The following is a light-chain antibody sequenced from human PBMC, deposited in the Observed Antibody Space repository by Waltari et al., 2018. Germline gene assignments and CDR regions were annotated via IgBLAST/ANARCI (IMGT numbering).Light chain of an antibody. V-gene: IGKV1-33*01. CDR2: DAS. Sequence: DIQITQSPSSLYASVGDRVTITCQASQDISNYLNWYQQKPGKAPKLLIYDASNLETGVPSRFSGSGSGTDFTFTISSLQPEDIATYYCQQYDNLPITFGQGTRLEIK. CDR1: QDISNY. CDR3: QQYDNLPIT. J-gene: IGKJ5*01.